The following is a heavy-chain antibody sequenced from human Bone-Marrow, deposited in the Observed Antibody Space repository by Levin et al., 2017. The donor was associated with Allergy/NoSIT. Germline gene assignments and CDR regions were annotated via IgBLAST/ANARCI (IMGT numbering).Heavy chain of an antibody. CDR2: FYSGAST. J-gene: IGHJ3*01. Sequence: GGSLRLSCAASGFSVSNYYMSWVRQAPGKGLEWVAVFYSGASTSYADFAEGRFIISRDNFNNTVSREMNSLRDEDTALYSLARDSGMMARDLISGGACDLWSHGTTVLVSS. D-gene: IGHD3-10*01. CDR1: GFSVSNYY. V-gene: IGHV3-66*01. CDR3: ARDSGMMARDLISGGACDL.